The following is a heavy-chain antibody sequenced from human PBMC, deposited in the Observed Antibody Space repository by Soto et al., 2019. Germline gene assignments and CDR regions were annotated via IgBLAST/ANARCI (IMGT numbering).Heavy chain of an antibody. CDR2: ISYDGSNK. CDR1: GFTFSSYA. CDR3: ARDTIRAGAGDMDV. D-gene: IGHD6-19*01. V-gene: IGHV3-30-3*01. J-gene: IGHJ6*02. Sequence: QVQLVESGGGVVQPGRSLRLSCAASGFTFSSYAMHWVRQAPGKGLEWVAVISYDGSNKYYADSVKGRFTISRDNSKNAPYLQMNSLRAEDTAVYYCARDTIRAGAGDMDVWGQGTTVTVSS.